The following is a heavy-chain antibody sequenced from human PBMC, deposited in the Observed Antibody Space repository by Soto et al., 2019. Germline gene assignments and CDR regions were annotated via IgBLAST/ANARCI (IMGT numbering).Heavy chain of an antibody. D-gene: IGHD5-12*01. Sequence: KVSCKASGGTFSSYAISWVRQAPGQGLEWMGGIIPIFGTANYAQKFQGRVTITADKSTSTAYMELSSLRSEDTAVYYCARDGDGYNSHWYFDLWGRGTLVTVYS. CDR3: ARDGDGYNSHWYFDL. CDR1: GGTFSSYA. J-gene: IGHJ2*01. V-gene: IGHV1-69*06. CDR2: IIPIFGTA.